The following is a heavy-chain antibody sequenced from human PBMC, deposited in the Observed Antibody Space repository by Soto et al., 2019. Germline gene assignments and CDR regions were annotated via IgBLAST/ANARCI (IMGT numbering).Heavy chain of an antibody. J-gene: IGHJ6*01. CDR1: GGSISSSSYY. CDR3: ARHVPLGAYYDILTGYYHAPQYYDMDV. Sequence: PSEPWSLSCTFSGGSISSSSYYWGWIRQPPVKGREWIGSIYYSGSTYYSPSLKSLVTISVATSKNQFSLKLSSVTAADTDVFYCARHVPLGAYYDILTGYYHAPQYYDMDVLGQGTTVTDS. V-gene: IGHV4-39*01. D-gene: IGHD3-9*01. CDR2: IYYSGST.